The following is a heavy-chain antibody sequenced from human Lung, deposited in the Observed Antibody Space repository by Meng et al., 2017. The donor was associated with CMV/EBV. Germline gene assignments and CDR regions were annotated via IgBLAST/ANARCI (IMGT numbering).Heavy chain of an antibody. CDR2: ITSASRYI. CDR1: GFTFGFYS. CDR3: ARDQGSYEQLAPDYYYGMDV. J-gene: IGHJ6*02. V-gene: IGHV3-21*01. Sequence: GESXKISXAASGFTFGFYSLNWVRQAPGKGLEWVAPITSASRYIFYADSVRGRFTVSRDNAKNSIYLQMNSLRAEDTAVYYCARDQGSYEQLAPDYYYGMDVWGRGXTVTVSS. D-gene: IGHD1-1*01.